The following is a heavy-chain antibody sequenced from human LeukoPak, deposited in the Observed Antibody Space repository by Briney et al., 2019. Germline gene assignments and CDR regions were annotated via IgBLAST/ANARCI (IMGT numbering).Heavy chain of an antibody. CDR2: IYTSGST. V-gene: IGHV4-61*02. D-gene: IGHD3-3*01. CDR3: ARGRGTYYDFWSVYYFDY. Sequence: SETLSLTCTVSGGSITNNNYYWSWIRQPAGKGLEWIGRIYTSGSTNYNPSLKSRVTMSVDTSKNQFSLKLSSVTAADTAVYYCARGRGTYYDFWSVYYFDYSGQGTLVTVSS. J-gene: IGHJ4*02. CDR1: GGSITNNNYY.